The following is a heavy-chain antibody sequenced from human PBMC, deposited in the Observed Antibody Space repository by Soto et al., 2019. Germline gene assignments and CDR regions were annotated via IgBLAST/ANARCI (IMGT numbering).Heavy chain of an antibody. CDR1: GGSFSGYY. Sequence: SETLSLTCAVYGGSFSGYYWSWIRQPPGKGLEWIGEINHSGSTNYNPSLKSRVTISVDTSKNQFSLKLSSVTAADTAVYYCARVFGYSSSWYRGWFDPWGQGTLVTVSS. CDR3: ARVFGYSSSWYRGWFDP. CDR2: INHSGST. J-gene: IGHJ5*02. D-gene: IGHD6-13*01. V-gene: IGHV4-34*01.